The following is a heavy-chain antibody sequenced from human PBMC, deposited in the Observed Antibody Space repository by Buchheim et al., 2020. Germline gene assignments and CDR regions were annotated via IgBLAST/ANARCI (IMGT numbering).Heavy chain of an antibody. V-gene: IGHV3-23*01. D-gene: IGHD5-18*01. CDR3: AKDHVTDSGNSYGFAFD. J-gene: IGHJ3*01. CDR2: ISGRGSHT. Sequence: EVQLLESGGGLVQPGGPLRLSCAASGFIFSNYAMTWVRQAPGKGPEWVSTISGRGSHTHYADSVRGRFTISRDNSKTTLYLQMNSLRVEDTAVYYCAKDHVTDSGNSYGFAFD. CDR1: GFIFSNYA.